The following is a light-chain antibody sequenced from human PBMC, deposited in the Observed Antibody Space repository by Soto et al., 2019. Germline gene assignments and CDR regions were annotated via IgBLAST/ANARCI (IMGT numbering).Light chain of an antibody. CDR2: DVT. CDR1: SSDVGY. Sequence: QSVLTQPASVSGSPGQSIAISCTGTSSDVGYVSWYQQHPGKAPKLMIYDVTNRPSGGSDRFSGSRSGNTASLTISGLQAEDEADYYCSSYRGSTLFVFGPGTKLTVL. CDR3: SSYRGSTLFV. V-gene: IGLV2-14*01. J-gene: IGLJ1*01.